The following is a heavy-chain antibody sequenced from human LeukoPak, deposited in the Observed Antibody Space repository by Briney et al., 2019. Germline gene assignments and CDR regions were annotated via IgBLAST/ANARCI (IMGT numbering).Heavy chain of an antibody. Sequence: GGSLRLSCAAPGFTFRRYGTHWVRQAPGKGLEWVAVITYDGSNQYYADSVKGRFSISRDNSKNTLYLQLNGLRAEDTAVYYCVGELWTVTGDKMLDYWGQGTLVTVSS. CDR1: GFTFRRYG. J-gene: IGHJ4*02. D-gene: IGHD6-19*01. V-gene: IGHV3-33*01. CDR3: VGELWTVTGDKMLDY. CDR2: ITYDGSNQ.